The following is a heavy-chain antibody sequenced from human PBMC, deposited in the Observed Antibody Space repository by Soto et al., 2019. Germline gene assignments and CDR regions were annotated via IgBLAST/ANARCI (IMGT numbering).Heavy chain of an antibody. CDR3: ARGYCSGGSCYGAGFDY. Sequence: EVQLVESGGGLVQPGGSLRLSCAASGFSFCSYWMSWVRQAPGRGLEWVANINQDGSDKYYVDSMKGRFTISRDNAKNSLYLQMNSLRAEDTAVYYCARGYCSGGSCYGAGFDYWGPGTLVTVSS. D-gene: IGHD2-15*01. J-gene: IGHJ4*02. CDR2: INQDGSDK. V-gene: IGHV3-7*01. CDR1: GFSFCSYW.